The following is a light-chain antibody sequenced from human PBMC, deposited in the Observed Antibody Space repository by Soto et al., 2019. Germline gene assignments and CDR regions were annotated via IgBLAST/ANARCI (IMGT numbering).Light chain of an antibody. V-gene: IGKV3-15*01. CDR2: SAS. J-gene: IGKJ5*01. CDR3: QQYNMWPIT. Sequence: EIVLTPSPANLSVSPGERGTVSCRASQSVNSDLAWYQQKPGQAPRLLIYSASTWATGIPARFSGSGSGTEFTLTISSLQSEDFAIYYCQQYNMWPITFGQGTRLEIK. CDR1: QSVNSD.